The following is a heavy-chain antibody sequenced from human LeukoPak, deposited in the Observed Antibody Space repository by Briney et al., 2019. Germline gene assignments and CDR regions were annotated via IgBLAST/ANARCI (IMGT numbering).Heavy chain of an antibody. D-gene: IGHD4-17*01. J-gene: IGHJ4*02. CDR2: INHSGYT. V-gene: IGHV4-34*01. CDR1: GVSFNDYY. Sequence: PSEPLSLTCAVSGVSFNDYYWSCVRQTPGKGLEWIGEINHSGYTNDSPSLKRRVTLSIDTSRKQFSLNLRSVTVADTGIYYCTRMTTGHDYWGQGTLVPVSS. CDR3: TRMTTGHDY.